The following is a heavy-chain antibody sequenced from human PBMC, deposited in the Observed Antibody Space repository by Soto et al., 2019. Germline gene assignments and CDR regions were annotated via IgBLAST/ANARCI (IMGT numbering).Heavy chain of an antibody. CDR2: IKQDGSEK. CDR1: GFTFSSYW. CDR3: ARGSPNIVVVVAAKGDAFDI. V-gene: IGHV3-7*01. Sequence: GGSLRLSCAASGFTFSSYWMSWVRQAPGKGLEWVANIKQDGSEKHYVDSVKGRFTISRDNAKNSLYLQMNSLRAEDTAVYYCARGSPNIVVVVAAKGDAFDIWGQGTMVTVSS. J-gene: IGHJ3*02. D-gene: IGHD2-15*01.